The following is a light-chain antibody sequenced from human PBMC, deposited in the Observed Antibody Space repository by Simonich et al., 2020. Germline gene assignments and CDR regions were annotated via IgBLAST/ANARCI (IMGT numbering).Light chain of an antibody. CDR3: SSYTSSSTWV. J-gene: IGLJ3*02. CDR2: DVR. V-gene: IGLV2-11*01. CDR1: SSDVGGYNY. Sequence: QSALTQPRSVSGSPGQSVTISCTGTSSDVGGYNYVSWYQQHPGKAPKLMIYDVRKRPSGVSNRFSGSKSGNTASLTISGLLAEDEAEYYCSSYTSSSTWVFGGGTKLTVL.